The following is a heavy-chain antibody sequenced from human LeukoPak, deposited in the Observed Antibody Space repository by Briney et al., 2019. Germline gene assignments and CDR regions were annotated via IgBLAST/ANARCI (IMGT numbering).Heavy chain of an antibody. V-gene: IGHV4-34*01. Sequence: SETLSLTCAVYGGSFSGYYWSWIRQPPGKGLEWIGEINHSGSTNYNPSLKSRVTISVDTSKNQFSLKLSSVTAADTAVYYCAGARGNSVHQHWGQGTLVTVSS. CDR3: AGARGNSVHQH. J-gene: IGHJ1*01. CDR1: GGSFSGYY. CDR2: INHSGST. D-gene: IGHD4-23*01.